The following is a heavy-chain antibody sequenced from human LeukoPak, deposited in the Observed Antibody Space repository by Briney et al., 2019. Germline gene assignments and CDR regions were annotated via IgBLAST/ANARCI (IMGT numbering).Heavy chain of an antibody. V-gene: IGHV4-34*01. J-gene: IGHJ4*02. Sequence: SETLSHTCAVYGGSFSGYYWSWIRQPPGKGLEWIGEINHSGSTNYNPSLKSRVTISVDTSKNQFSLKLSSVTAADTAVYYCARQWLVFDYWGQGTLVTVSS. CDR2: INHSGST. CDR1: GGSFSGYY. CDR3: ARQWLVFDY. D-gene: IGHD6-19*01.